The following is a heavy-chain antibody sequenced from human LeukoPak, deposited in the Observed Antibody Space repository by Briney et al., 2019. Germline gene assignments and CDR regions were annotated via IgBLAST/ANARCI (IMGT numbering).Heavy chain of an antibody. J-gene: IGHJ6*02. Sequence: ASVKVSCKASGYTFTSYGISWVRQAPGQGLEWMGWISAYNGNTNYAQKLQGRVTMTTDTSTSTAYMELRSLRSDDTAVYYCARYDLVVPAAHYDYYCMHVWGQGTTVTVSS. CDR2: ISAYNGNT. CDR1: GYTFTSYG. CDR3: ARYDLVVPAAHYDYYCMHV. D-gene: IGHD2-15*01. V-gene: IGHV1-18*01.